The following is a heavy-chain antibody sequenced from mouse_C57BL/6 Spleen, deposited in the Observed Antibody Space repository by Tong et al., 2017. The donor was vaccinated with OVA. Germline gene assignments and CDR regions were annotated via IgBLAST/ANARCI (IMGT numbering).Heavy chain of an antibody. CDR1: GFTFSSYA. Sequence: EVQLQESGGGLVKPGGSLKLSCAASGFTFSSYAMSWVRQTPEKRLEWVATISDGGSYTYYPDNVKGRFTISRDNAKNNLYLQMSHLKSEDTAMYYCARDGNYEAYAMDYWGQGTSVTVSS. V-gene: IGHV5-4*01. CDR2: ISDGGSYT. D-gene: IGHD2-1*01. CDR3: ARDGNYEAYAMDY. J-gene: IGHJ4*01.